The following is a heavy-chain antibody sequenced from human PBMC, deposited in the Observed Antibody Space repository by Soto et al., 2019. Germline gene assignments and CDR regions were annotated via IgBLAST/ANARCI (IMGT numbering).Heavy chain of an antibody. J-gene: IGHJ4*02. D-gene: IGHD3-10*01. CDR3: ARLPKGSTMTG. CDR2: IYSTGGIA. CDR1: VFTFSDYS. Sequence: EVQLVESGGGLVHPGGSLRLSCAASVFTFSDYSMTWVRQAPGKGLEWVSNIYSTGGIAYYADAVKGRFSVSRDNAKNSLFLQMNSLRDEDTGVYYCARLPKGSTMTGWGQGTLVTVSS. V-gene: IGHV3-48*02.